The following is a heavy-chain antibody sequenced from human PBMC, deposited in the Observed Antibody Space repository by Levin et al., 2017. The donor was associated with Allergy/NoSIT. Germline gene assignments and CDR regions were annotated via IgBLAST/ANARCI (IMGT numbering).Heavy chain of an antibody. Sequence: SQTLSLTCAVSGGSIRSGGYSWSWIRQPPGKGLEWIGYIYHSGSTYYNPSLKSRVTISVDRSKNQFSLKLSSVTAADTAVYYCARGSPPADLDYWGQGTLVTVSS. D-gene: IGHD1-14*01. CDR2: IYHSGST. V-gene: IGHV4-30-2*01. J-gene: IGHJ4*02. CDR1: GGSIRSGGYS. CDR3: ARGSPPADLDY.